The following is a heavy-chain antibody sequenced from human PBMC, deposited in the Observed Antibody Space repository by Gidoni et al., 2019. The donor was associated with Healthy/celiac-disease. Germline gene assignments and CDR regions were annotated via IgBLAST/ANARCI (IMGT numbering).Heavy chain of an antibody. CDR1: GGSISSGGYY. V-gene: IGHV4-31*03. CDR3: ARLGADYDYVWGSYRHTGYFDY. Sequence: QVQLQESGPGLVKPSQTLSLTCTVSGGSISSGGYYWSWTRQHPGKGLEWIGYIYYSGSTYYNPSLKSRVTISVDTSKNQFSLKLSSVTAADTAVYYCARLGADYDYVWGSYRHTGYFDYWGQGTLVTVSS. D-gene: IGHD3-16*02. J-gene: IGHJ4*02. CDR2: IYYSGST.